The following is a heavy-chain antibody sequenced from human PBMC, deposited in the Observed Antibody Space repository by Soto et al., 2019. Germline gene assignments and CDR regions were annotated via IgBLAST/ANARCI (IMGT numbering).Heavy chain of an antibody. Sequence: QVQLVQSGAEVKEPGSSVKVSCKASGGTFSSYAISWVRQAPGQGLEWMGGIIPIFGTANYAQKFQGRVTITADESTSTAYMELSSLRSEDTAVYYCAGKIVLVPAASYYGMDVWGQGTTVTVSS. J-gene: IGHJ6*02. CDR1: GGTFSSYA. CDR3: AGKIVLVPAASYYGMDV. V-gene: IGHV1-69*12. D-gene: IGHD2-2*01. CDR2: IIPIFGTA.